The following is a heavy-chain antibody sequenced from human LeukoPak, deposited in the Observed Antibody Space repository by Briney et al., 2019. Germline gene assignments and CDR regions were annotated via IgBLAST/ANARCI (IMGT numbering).Heavy chain of an antibody. CDR1: GFTFGSYA. CDR3: ARYCSGGSCYSLHYYYGLDV. J-gene: IGHJ6*02. V-gene: IGHV3-23*01. Sequence: GGSLRLSCAASGFTFGSYAMSWVRQAPGKGLEWVSALTDSGGSTYYTNSVKGRFTISRDNSKNTLYLQMNSLRAEDTAVYYCARYCSGGSCYSLHYYYGLDVWGQGTTVTVSS. CDR2: LTDSGGST. D-gene: IGHD2-15*01.